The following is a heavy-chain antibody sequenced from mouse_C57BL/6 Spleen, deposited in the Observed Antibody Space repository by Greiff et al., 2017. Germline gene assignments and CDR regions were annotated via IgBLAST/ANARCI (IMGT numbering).Heavy chain of an antibody. Sequence: QVQLKQPGAELVKPGASVKLSCKASGYTFTSYWMHWVKQRPGQGLEWIGMIHPNSGSTNYNEKFKSKATLNVDKSSSTAYMQLSSLTSEDSAVYYCARGVYYDYDGGDFYYWGQGTTLTVSS. J-gene: IGHJ2*01. CDR3: ARGVYYDYDGGDFYY. D-gene: IGHD2-4*01. CDR1: GYTFTSYW. CDR2: IHPNSGST. V-gene: IGHV1-64*01.